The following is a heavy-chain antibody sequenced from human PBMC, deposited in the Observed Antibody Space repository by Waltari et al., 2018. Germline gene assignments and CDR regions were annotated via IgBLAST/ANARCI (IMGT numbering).Heavy chain of an antibody. CDR1: GYSISSGYY. J-gene: IGHJ4*02. CDR2: IYHSGST. V-gene: IGHV4-38-2*02. D-gene: IGHD3-16*01. Sequence: QVQLQELGPGLVKPSETLSLTCAVSGYSISSGYYWGWIRQPPGKGLEWIGSIYHSGSTYYNPSLKSRVTISVDTSKNQFSLKLSSVTAADTAVYYCAREPDYIWGSYPYYFDYWGQGTLVTVSS. CDR3: AREPDYIWGSYPYYFDY.